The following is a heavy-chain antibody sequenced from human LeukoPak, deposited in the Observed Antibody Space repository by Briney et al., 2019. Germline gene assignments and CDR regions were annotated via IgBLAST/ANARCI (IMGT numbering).Heavy chain of an antibody. Sequence: ASVKVSCKASGYTFTGYYMHWVRQAPGQGLEWMGWINPNSGGTNYAQKFQGRVTMTRDTSISTAYMELSRLRSDDTAVYYCARDLARFSSGWPVYGMDVWGQGTTVTVSS. CDR3: ARDLARFSSGWPVYGMDV. CDR2: INPNSGGT. D-gene: IGHD6-19*01. J-gene: IGHJ6*02. CDR1: GYTFTGYY. V-gene: IGHV1-2*02.